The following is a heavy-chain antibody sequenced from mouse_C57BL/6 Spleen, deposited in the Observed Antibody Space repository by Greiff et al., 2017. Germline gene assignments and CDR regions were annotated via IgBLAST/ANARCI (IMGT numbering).Heavy chain of an antibody. D-gene: IGHD2-4*01. Sequence: QVQLKQSGPELVKPGASVKLSCKASGYTFTSYDINWVKQRPGQGLEWIGWIYPRDGSTKYNEKFKGKATLTVDTSSSTAYMELHSLTSEDSAVYFCARGIYYDYDGGAWFAYWGQGTLVTVSA. CDR1: GYTFTSYD. J-gene: IGHJ3*01. V-gene: IGHV1-85*01. CDR2: IYPRDGST. CDR3: ARGIYYDYDGGAWFAY.